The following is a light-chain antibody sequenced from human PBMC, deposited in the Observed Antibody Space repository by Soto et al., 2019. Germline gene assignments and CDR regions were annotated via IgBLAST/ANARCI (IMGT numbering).Light chain of an antibody. CDR1: QSVSSN. V-gene: IGKV3-15*01. Sequence: EIVMTQSPATLSVSPGERATLSCRASQSVSSNLAWYQQKPGQAPRLLIYGASTRATDMPGRFSGRGAGAEFTLTISSLQSEDFAVYYCQQYRSWPRTFGQGTKV. CDR3: QQYRSWPRT. J-gene: IGKJ1*01. CDR2: GAS.